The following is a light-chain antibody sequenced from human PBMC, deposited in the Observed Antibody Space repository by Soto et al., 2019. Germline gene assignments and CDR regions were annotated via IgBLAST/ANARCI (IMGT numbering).Light chain of an antibody. CDR2: SIS. CDR1: QTITGRS. CDR3: QQYQNSRT. V-gene: IGKV3-20*01. J-gene: IGKJ1*01. Sequence: IVLTQSPGTLSLSPGERATLSCRASQTITGRSLAWCQQKPGQAPRLLITSISNRATGIPDRFSGGGSGADFTLTITRLEPEDFAVYYCQQYQNSRTFGQGTKVEI.